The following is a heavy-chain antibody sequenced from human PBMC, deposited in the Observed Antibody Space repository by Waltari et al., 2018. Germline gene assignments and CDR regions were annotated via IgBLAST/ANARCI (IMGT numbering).Heavy chain of an antibody. Sequence: QVQLQESGPGLVKPSETLSLTCAVSGYSISSGYYWGWIRQPPGKGLEWIGSIYHSGSTYYNPSLKSRVTISVDTSKNQFSLKLSSVTAADTAVYYCARHHDSSGYPHYYFDYWGQGTLVTVSS. D-gene: IGHD3-22*01. CDR3: ARHHDSSGYPHYYFDY. CDR2: IYHSGST. J-gene: IGHJ4*02. V-gene: IGHV4-38-2*01. CDR1: GYSISSGYY.